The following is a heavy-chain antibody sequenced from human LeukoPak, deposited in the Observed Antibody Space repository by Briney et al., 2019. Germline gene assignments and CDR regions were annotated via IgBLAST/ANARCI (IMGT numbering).Heavy chain of an antibody. J-gene: IGHJ4*02. CDR3: AKRDILTGYLDY. Sequence: PGGSLRLSCAASGFTFSSYWMSWVRQAPGKGLEWVSAISGSGGSTYYADSVKGRFTISRDNSKNTLYLQMNSLRAEDTAVYYCAKRDILTGYLDYWGQGTLVTVSS. D-gene: IGHD3-9*01. CDR1: GFTFSSYW. V-gene: IGHV3-23*01. CDR2: ISGSGGST.